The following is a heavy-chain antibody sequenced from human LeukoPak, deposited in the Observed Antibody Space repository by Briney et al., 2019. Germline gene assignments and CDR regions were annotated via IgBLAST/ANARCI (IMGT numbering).Heavy chain of an antibody. Sequence: ASVKVSCKVSGYTLTELSMHWVRQAPGKGLEWMGGFDPEDGETIYAQKFQGRVTMTEDTSTDTAYMELSSVRSEDTAVYYCAPLSSGYTGYFDYWGQGTLVTVSS. CDR2: FDPEDGET. V-gene: IGHV1-24*01. CDR3: APLSSGYTGYFDY. D-gene: IGHD3-22*01. J-gene: IGHJ4*02. CDR1: GYTLTELS.